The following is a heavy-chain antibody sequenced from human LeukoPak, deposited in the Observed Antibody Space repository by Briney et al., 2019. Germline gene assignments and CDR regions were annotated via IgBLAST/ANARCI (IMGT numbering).Heavy chain of an antibody. J-gene: IGHJ4*02. Sequence: GGSLRLSCAASGFSFSSYGMHWVRQAPGKGLEWVAVIWYDGSNKYYADSVKGRFTISRDNSKNTLYLQMNSLRAEDTAVYYCARDRFAAAAYFDYWGQGTLVTVSS. V-gene: IGHV3-33*01. D-gene: IGHD6-13*01. CDR2: IWYDGSNK. CDR1: GFSFSSYG. CDR3: ARDRFAAAAYFDY.